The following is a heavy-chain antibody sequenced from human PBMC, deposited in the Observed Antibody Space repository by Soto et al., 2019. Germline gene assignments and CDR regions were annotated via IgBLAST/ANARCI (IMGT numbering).Heavy chain of an antibody. CDR3: ATESSGSSPLHFDF. CDR2: VYYSGST. CDR1: GGSVSSGYHY. D-gene: IGHD3-22*01. Sequence: QVLLEESGPGLVKPSQTLSLTCTVSGGSVSSGYHYWSWIRQPPGKVLEWIGYVYYSGSTYYNPFFGSRVTISIDTSKNQFSLKLNPVTASDAAVYFCATESSGSSPLHFDFWGQGALVSVSS. V-gene: IGHV4-30-4*01. J-gene: IGHJ4*02.